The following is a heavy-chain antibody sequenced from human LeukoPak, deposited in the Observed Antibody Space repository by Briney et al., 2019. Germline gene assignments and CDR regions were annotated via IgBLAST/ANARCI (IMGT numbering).Heavy chain of an antibody. CDR1: GFTFDDYA. CDR3: VAAADRRASYFDY. V-gene: IGHV3-9*01. D-gene: IGHD6-13*01. Sequence: GRSLRLSCAASGFTFDDYAMHWVRQAPGKGLEWVSGISWNSGSIGYADSVKGRFTISRDNAKNSLYLQMNSLRSEDTAVYYCVAAADRRASYFDYWGQGTLVTVSS. CDR2: ISWNSGSI. J-gene: IGHJ4*02.